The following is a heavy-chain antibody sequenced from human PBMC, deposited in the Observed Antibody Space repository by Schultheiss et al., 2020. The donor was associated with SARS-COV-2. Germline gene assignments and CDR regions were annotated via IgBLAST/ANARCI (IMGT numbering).Heavy chain of an antibody. V-gene: IGHV4-39*07. D-gene: IGHD1-26*01. J-gene: IGHJ4*02. CDR1: GGSISSSSYY. CDR2: IYYSGST. Sequence: SETLSLTCTVSGGSISSSSYYWGWIRQPPGKGLEWIGSIYYSGSTYYNPSLKSRVTISVDTSKNQFSLKLSSVTAADTAVYYCARGSGSYPSDYWGQGTLVTVSS. CDR3: ARGSGSYPSDY.